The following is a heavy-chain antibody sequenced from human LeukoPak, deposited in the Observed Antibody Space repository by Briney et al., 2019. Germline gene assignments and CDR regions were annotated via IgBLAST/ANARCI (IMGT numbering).Heavy chain of an antibody. CDR2: ISSSGDYI. CDR3: AKGDKMLTWRRTYNRFDP. V-gene: IGHV3-21*01. J-gene: IGHJ5*02. CDR1: GFSFSFYS. Sequence: GGSLRLSCEASGFSFSFYSLNWVRQAPGKALEWVSSISSSGDYIYYADSVKGRFTISRDSAKNSLHLQMNSLRAEDTAVYFCAKGDKMLTWRRTYNRFDPWGQGTLVTVSS. D-gene: IGHD3-16*01.